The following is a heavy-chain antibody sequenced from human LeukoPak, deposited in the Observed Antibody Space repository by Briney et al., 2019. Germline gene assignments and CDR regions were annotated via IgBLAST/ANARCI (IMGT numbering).Heavy chain of an antibody. CDR1: GVSISSSNSY. Sequence: SETLSLTCTVSGVSISSSNSYWGWIRQPPGKGLEWIGSIYYSGNTYYNASLKSQVSISIDTSKNQFSLRLTSVTAADTAVYYCARGVGYDDTLGSYYGFFDHWSQGTLVTVSS. V-gene: IGHV4-39*01. J-gene: IGHJ4*02. CDR3: ARGVGYDDTLGSYYGFFDH. D-gene: IGHD3-22*01. CDR2: IYYSGNT.